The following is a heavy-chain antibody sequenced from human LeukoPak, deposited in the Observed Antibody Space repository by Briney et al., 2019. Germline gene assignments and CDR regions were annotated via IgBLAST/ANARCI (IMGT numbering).Heavy chain of an antibody. CDR1: GYSFTRYV. D-gene: IGHD2-2*01. CDR2: ISPYDGHT. V-gene: IGHV1-18*01. J-gene: IGHJ4*02. Sequence: ASVNVSCKASGYSFTRYVITWVRQAPGQGLEWMGWISPYDGHTNYAQNFQGRVTMTTDASTSTAYMELRSLRSDDTAVYYCARVQGQERRGIVVGPATIGRIDYWSQGTLVPVSS. CDR3: ARVQGQERRGIVVGPATIGRIDY.